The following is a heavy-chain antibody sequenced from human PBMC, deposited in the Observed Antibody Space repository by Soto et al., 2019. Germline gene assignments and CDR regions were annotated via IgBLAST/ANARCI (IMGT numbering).Heavy chain of an antibody. D-gene: IGHD2-21*02. J-gene: IGHJ4*02. V-gene: IGHV3-23*01. CDR3: ARGPIVVVTHFDY. Sequence: EVQLLGSGGGLVQPGGSLRLSCAASGFTFSNYAMSWVRQGPGKGLEWVSAIIRGSGSSTYYADSVKGRFTISRDNSRNTLYLQMNSLRADDTALYYCARGPIVVVTHFDYWGQGTLVTVSS. CDR1: GFTFSNYA. CDR2: IIRGSGSST.